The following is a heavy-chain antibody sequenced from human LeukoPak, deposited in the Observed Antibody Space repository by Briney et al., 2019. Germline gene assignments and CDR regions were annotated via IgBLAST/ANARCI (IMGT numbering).Heavy chain of an antibody. CDR3: ARRGSGRYYYYYYMDV. CDR1: GGSISSYY. V-gene: IGHV4-59*12. Sequence: SETLSLTCTVSGGSISSYYWSWIRQPPGKGLEWIGYIYYSGSTNYNPSLKSRVTISVDTSKNQFSLKLSSVTAADTAVYYCARRGSGRYYYYYYMDVWGKGTTVTISS. D-gene: IGHD6-19*01. CDR2: IYYSGST. J-gene: IGHJ6*03.